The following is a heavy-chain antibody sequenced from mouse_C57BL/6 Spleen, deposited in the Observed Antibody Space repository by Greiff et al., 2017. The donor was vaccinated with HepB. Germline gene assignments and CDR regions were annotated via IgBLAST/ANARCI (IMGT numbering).Heavy chain of an antibody. CDR2: IDPSDSYT. D-gene: IGHD1-1*01. CDR1: GYTFTSYW. J-gene: IGHJ3*01. V-gene: IGHV1-69*01. CDR3: ARGGNYYGSSAWFAY. Sequence: QVQLQQSGAELVMPGASVKLSCKASGYTFTSYWMHWVKQRPGQGLEWIGEIDPSDSYTNYNQKFKGKSTLTVDKSSSTAYMQLSSLTSEDSAVYYCARGGNYYGSSAWFAYWGQGTLVTVSA.